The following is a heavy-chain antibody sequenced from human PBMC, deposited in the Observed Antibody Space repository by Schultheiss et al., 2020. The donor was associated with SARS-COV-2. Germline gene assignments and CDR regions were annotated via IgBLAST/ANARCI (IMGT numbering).Heavy chain of an antibody. CDR1: GGSISSYY. J-gene: IGHJ6*02. Sequence: SETLSLTCTVSGGSISSYYWSWIRQPPGKGLEWIGYIYYSGSTYYNPSLKSRVTISVDTSKNQFSLELSSVTAADTAVYYCARANQLLYDYYYYGMDVWGQGTTVTVSS. CDR2: IYYSGST. D-gene: IGHD2-2*02. V-gene: IGHV4-59*08. CDR3: ARANQLLYDYYYYGMDV.